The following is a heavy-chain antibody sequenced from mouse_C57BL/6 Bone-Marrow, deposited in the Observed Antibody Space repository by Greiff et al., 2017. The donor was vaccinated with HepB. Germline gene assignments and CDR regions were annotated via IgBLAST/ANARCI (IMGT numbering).Heavy chain of an antibody. D-gene: IGHD3-3*01. CDR2: IDPENGDT. CDR1: GFNIKDDY. CDR3: TTGLSEAWFAY. J-gene: IGHJ3*01. Sequence: EVKLQESGAELVRPGASVKLSCTASGFNIKDDYMHWVKQRPEQGLEWIGWIDPENGDTEYASKFQGKATITADTSSNTAYLQLSSLTSEDTAVYYCTTGLSEAWFAYWGQGTLVTVSA. V-gene: IGHV14-4*01.